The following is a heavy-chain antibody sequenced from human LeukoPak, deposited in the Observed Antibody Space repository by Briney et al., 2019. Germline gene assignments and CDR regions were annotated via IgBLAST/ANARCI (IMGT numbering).Heavy chain of an antibody. CDR1: GGSISSYY. CDR3: AREQRDCSSTSCYVWFDP. Sequence: SETLSLTCTVSGGSISSYYLSWIRQPAGKGLEWIGRIYTSGSTNYNPSLKSRVTMSVDTSKNQFSLKLSSVTAADTAVYYCAREQRDCSSTSCYVWFDPWGQGTLVTVSS. CDR2: IYTSGST. D-gene: IGHD2-2*01. J-gene: IGHJ5*02. V-gene: IGHV4-4*07.